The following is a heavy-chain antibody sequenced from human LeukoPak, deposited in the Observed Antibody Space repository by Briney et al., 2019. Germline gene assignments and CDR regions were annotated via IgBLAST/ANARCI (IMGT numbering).Heavy chain of an antibody. V-gene: IGHV4-39*01. CDR1: GGSISSSSYY. J-gene: IGHJ4*02. CDR3: ASYGLPLIAVAGWRD. CDR2: IYYSGTT. Sequence: SETLSLTCTVSGGSISSSSYYWGWIRQPPGKGLEWIGSIYYSGTTYYNPSLKSRVTISVDTSKNQFSLKLSSVTAADTAVYYCASYGLPLIAVAGWRDWGQGTLVTVSS. D-gene: IGHD6-19*01.